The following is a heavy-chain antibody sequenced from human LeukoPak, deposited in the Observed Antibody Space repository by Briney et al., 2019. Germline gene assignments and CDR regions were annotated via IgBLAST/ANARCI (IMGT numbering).Heavy chain of an antibody. Sequence: PGGSLRLSCAASGFTVSSNYMTWVRQAPGKGLEWVSVIYTGGNTDYADSVKGRFTISRDNSKNTLYLQMSSLRAEDTAVYYCARGRPPYYFDYWGQGTLVTVSS. CDR2: IYTGGNT. CDR3: ARGRPPYYFDY. CDR1: GFTVSSNY. D-gene: IGHD1-26*01. V-gene: IGHV3-66*02. J-gene: IGHJ4*02.